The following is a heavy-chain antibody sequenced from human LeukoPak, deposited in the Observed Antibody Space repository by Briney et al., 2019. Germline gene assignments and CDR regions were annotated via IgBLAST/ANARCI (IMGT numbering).Heavy chain of an antibody. CDR1: GFTFSSYA. Sequence: GGSLRLSCAASGFTFSSYAMHWVRQAPGKGLEYVSAISSNGGSTYYANSVKGRFTISRDNSKNTLYLQMNSLRAEDTAVYYCAKAYLKGWYDFDYWGQGTLVTVSS. J-gene: IGHJ4*02. CDR2: ISSNGGST. D-gene: IGHD6-19*01. V-gene: IGHV3-64*01. CDR3: AKAYLKGWYDFDY.